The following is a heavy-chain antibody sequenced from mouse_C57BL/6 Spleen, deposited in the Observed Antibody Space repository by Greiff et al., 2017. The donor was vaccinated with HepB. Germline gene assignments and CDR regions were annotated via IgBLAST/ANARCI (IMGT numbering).Heavy chain of an antibody. Sequence: EVQLVESGGGLVKPGGSLKLSCAASGFTFSSYAMSWVRQTPEKRLEWVATISDGGSYTYYPDNVKGRFTISRDNAKNNLYLQMSHLKSEDTAMYYCARDHDIGLFAYWGQGTLVTVSA. J-gene: IGHJ3*01. CDR2: ISDGGSYT. CDR3: ARDHDIGLFAY. D-gene: IGHD2-3*01. V-gene: IGHV5-4*01. CDR1: GFTFSSYA.